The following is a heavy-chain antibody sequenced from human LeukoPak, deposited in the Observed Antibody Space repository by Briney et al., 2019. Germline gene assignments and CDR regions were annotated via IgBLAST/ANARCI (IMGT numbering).Heavy chain of an antibody. CDR3: TTTTINAYYYDSSGYIAFDI. CDR1: GFTFSNAW. V-gene: IGHV3-15*01. D-gene: IGHD3-22*01. CDR2: IKSKTGGGTT. J-gene: IGHJ3*02. Sequence: GGSLRLSCAASGFTFSNAWMSWVRQAPGKGLEWVGRIKSKTGGGTTDYAAPVKGRFTISRADSKNTLYMQMNSLKTEDTAVYYCTTTTINAYYYDSSGYIAFDIWGQGTMVTVSS.